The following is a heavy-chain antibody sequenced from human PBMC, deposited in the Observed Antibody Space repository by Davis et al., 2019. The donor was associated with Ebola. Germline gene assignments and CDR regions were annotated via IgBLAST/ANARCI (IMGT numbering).Heavy chain of an antibody. D-gene: IGHD3-16*01. Sequence: SETLSLTCAVYGGSFSGYYWSWIRQPPGEGLEWIGEINHSGSTNYNPSLKSRATISVDTSKNQFSLKLSSVTAADTAVYYCARDKALRGRSTYYYYGMDVWGQGTTVTVSS. V-gene: IGHV4-34*01. CDR1: GGSFSGYY. J-gene: IGHJ6*02. CDR3: ARDKALRGRSTYYYYGMDV. CDR2: INHSGST.